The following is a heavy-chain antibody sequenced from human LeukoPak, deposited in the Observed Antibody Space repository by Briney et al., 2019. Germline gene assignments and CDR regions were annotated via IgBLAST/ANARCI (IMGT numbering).Heavy chain of an antibody. J-gene: IGHJ6*02. V-gene: IGHV1-18*01. CDR1: GYTFTSYG. D-gene: IGHD6-13*01. Sequence: GASVKVSCKASGYTFTSYGISWVRQAPGQGLEWMGWISAYNGNTNYAQKLQGRVTMTTDTSTSTAYMELRSLRSDDTAVYYCARGGAAAGTLYYYYGMDVWGQGTTVTVSS. CDR3: ARGGAAAGTLYYYYGMDV. CDR2: ISAYNGNT.